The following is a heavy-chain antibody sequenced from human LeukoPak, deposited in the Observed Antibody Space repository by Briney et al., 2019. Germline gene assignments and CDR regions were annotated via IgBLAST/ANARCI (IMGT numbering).Heavy chain of an antibody. Sequence: GATVKLSCTASGYTFTDYYIHWVQQAPGKGLEWMGRVHPEDGETIYAETFQGRVTITADTSTDTAYMNLRSLTSDDTAIYYCVTDLTRIVNPASFNYSGQGTLVTVSS. CDR1: GYTFTDYY. CDR3: VTDLTRIVNPASFNY. D-gene: IGHD2-21*01. J-gene: IGHJ4*02. CDR2: VHPEDGET. V-gene: IGHV1-69-2*01.